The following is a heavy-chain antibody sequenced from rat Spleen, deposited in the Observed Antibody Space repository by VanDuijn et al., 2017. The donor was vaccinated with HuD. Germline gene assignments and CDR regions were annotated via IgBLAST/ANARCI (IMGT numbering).Heavy chain of an antibody. D-gene: IGHD1-12*02. V-gene: IGHV2-72*01. J-gene: IGHJ2*01. Sequence: QVQLKESGPGLMQPSETLSLTCTVSGFSLTSNGVGWVRQPLGKGLGWMGTIWAGVSTNYNSAVQSRLSISRDTSKSQVFLKMNSLQTEDTATYYCAREGYYDGTYYPFDYWGQGVMVTVSS. CDR1: GFSLTSNG. CDR2: IWAGVST. CDR3: AREGYYDGTYYPFDY.